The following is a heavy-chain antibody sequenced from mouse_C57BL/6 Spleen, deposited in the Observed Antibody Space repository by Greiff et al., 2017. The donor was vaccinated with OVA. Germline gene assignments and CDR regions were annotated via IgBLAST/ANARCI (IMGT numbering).Heavy chain of an antibody. CDR1: GFTFSDYG. J-gene: IGHJ1*03. CDR2: LSSGSSTI. Sequence: EVQLVESGGGLVKPGGSLKLSCAASGFTFSDYGMHWVRQAPETGLEWVAYLSSGSSTIYYADTVTGRFTISRDNAKNTLFLQRTSLRSEDTAMYYCARRGLLRYFDVWGTGTTVTVSS. V-gene: IGHV5-17*01. CDR3: ARRGLLRYFDV. D-gene: IGHD2-3*01.